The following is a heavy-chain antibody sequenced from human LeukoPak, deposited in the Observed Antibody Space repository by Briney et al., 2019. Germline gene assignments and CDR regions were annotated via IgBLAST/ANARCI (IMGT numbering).Heavy chain of an antibody. Sequence: SETLSLTCAVYGGSFSGYYWSWIRQPPGKWLEWIGVINHSGSTNYNPSLKSRVTISVDTSKNQFCLKLSSVTAADTAVYYCARGGHIVVVTANYWYFDLWGRGTLVTVSS. CDR1: GGSFSGYY. CDR3: ARGGHIVVVTANYWYFDL. D-gene: IGHD2-21*02. V-gene: IGHV4-34*01. CDR2: INHSGST. J-gene: IGHJ2*01.